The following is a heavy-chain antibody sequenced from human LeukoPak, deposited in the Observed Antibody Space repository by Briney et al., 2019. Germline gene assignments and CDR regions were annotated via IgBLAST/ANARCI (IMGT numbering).Heavy chain of an antibody. CDR1: GYSFSNYW. CDR3: ARRPGMYKPLPFDY. Sequence: GESLKISCKGSGYSFSNYWIGWVRQMPGKGLEWMGIIYPGDSDTKYSPSFQGQVTISADKSISTAYRQWSSLKASDTAMYYIARRPGMYKPLPFDYWGQGTLVTVSS. V-gene: IGHV5-51*01. CDR2: IYPGDSDT. J-gene: IGHJ4*02. D-gene: IGHD1-14*01.